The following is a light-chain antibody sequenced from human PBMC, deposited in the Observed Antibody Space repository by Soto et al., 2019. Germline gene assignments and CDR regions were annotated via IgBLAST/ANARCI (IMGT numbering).Light chain of an antibody. CDR2: GAS. CDR1: QSISTY. V-gene: IGKV1-39*01. J-gene: IGKJ4*01. CDR3: QQSFITPPLT. Sequence: DIPMTQSPSSLSASIGDRITITCRASQSISTYLNWYQQKPGKAPRLLICGASTLQNGVPSRFSGSGSATDYTLTISSLQPEDFATYYCQQSFITPPLTFGGGTKVEMK.